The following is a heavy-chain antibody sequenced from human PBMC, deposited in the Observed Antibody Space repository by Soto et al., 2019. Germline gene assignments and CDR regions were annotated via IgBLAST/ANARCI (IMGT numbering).Heavy chain of an antibody. CDR3: TKDRYSPPERLYYPALDV. J-gene: IGHJ6*02. V-gene: IGHV3-30*04. Sequence: PGGSLRLSCSASGFTFNNCIMHWVRQCPGKGRDWVASSSSDGSSRYYADCLQGRFTISTENSNSTMYLQMHSMSSEATAVYYCTKDRYSPPERLYYPALDVWGQGTTVTVSS. CDR2: SSSDGSSR. D-gene: IGHD3-10*01. CDR1: GFTFNNCI.